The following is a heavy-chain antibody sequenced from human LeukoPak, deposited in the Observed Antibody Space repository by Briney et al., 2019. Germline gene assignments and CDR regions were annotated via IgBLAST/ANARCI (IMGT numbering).Heavy chain of an antibody. D-gene: IGHD3-16*02. Sequence: VGSLRLSCGASGFTFSSYAMSWVRQAPGKGLEWVSAISGSGGSTYYADSVKGRFTISRDNSKNTLYLQMNSLRAEDTAVYYCARVPYDYVWGSYRPSYYFDYWGQGTLVTVSS. J-gene: IGHJ4*02. CDR1: GFTFSSYA. CDR2: ISGSGGST. CDR3: ARVPYDYVWGSYRPSYYFDY. V-gene: IGHV3-23*01.